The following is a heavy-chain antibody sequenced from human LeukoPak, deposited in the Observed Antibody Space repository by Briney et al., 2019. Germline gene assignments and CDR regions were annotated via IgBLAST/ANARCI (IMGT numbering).Heavy chain of an antibody. Sequence: GSSVKVSCKASGGSFSTYAISWVRQAPGQGLEWMGAIIPIFGTTNYAQKFQGRVTITADESTTTAYMELSGLRSEDTAVYYCARGGERGSSYAGYWGQGTLVTVSS. V-gene: IGHV1-69*01. CDR2: IIPIFGTT. CDR3: ARGGERGSSYAGY. CDR1: GGSFSTYA. D-gene: IGHD6-19*01. J-gene: IGHJ4*02.